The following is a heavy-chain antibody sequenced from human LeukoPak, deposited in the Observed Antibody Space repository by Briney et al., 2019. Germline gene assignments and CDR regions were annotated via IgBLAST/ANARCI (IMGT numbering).Heavy chain of an antibody. CDR2: ISYDGSNK. V-gene: IGHV3-30*18. Sequence: GGSLRLSCAASGFTFSSYGMHWVRQAPGKGLEWVAVISYDGSNKYYADSVKGRFTISRDNSKNTLYLQMNSLRAEDTAEYYCAKDTDYYDSSGYYYFDYWGQGTLVTVSS. J-gene: IGHJ4*02. CDR3: AKDTDYYDSSGYYYFDY. D-gene: IGHD3-22*01. CDR1: GFTFSSYG.